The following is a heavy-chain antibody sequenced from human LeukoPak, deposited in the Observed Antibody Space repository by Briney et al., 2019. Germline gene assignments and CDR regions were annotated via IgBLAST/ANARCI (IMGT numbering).Heavy chain of an antibody. V-gene: IGHV3-23*01. J-gene: IGHJ4*02. CDR2: ISGSGGST. CDR1: GFTFSSYA. CDR3: AKDLSGLVIIVLDY. Sequence: GGSLRLSCAASGFTFSSYAMSWVRQAPGKGLEWVSAISGSGGSTYSADSVKGRFTISRDNSKNTLYLQMNSLRAEDTAVYYCAKDLSGLVIIVLDYWGQGTLVTVSS. D-gene: IGHD3/OR15-3a*01.